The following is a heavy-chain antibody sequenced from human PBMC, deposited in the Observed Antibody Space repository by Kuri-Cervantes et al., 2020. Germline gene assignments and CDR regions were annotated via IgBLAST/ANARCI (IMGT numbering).Heavy chain of an antibody. CDR2: MNPNSGNT. D-gene: IGHD6-19*01. V-gene: IGHV1-8*01. Sequence: SVNVSCKASGCTFTRYDINWVRQATGQGLEWMGWMNPNSGNTGYAQKFQGRVTMTRNTSISTAYMELSRLRSDDKAVYYCARERLAVAGLHGWFDPWGQGTLVTVSS. CDR1: GCTFTRYD. J-gene: IGHJ5*02. CDR3: ARERLAVAGLHGWFDP.